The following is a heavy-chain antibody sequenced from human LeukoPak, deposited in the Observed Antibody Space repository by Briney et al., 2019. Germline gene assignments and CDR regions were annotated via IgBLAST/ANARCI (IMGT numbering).Heavy chain of an antibody. D-gene: IGHD3-3*01. CDR2: IYYSGST. J-gene: IGHJ4*02. V-gene: IGHV4-59*01. Sequence: SETLSLTCTVSGGSISSYYWGWIRQPPGKRLEWIGHIYYSGSTNYNPSLKSRVTISVDTSKNQFSLKLSSVTAADTAVYYCASRSSIWSGYQDTLYYFDSWGQGTLVTVSS. CDR3: ASRSSIWSGYQDTLYYFDS. CDR1: GGSISSYY.